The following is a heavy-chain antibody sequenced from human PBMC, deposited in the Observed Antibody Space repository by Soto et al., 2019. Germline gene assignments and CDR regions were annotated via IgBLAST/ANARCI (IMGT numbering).Heavy chain of an antibody. Sequence: QVQLQESGPGLVKPSQTLSLTCTVSGGSISSGGYYWSWIRQHPGKGLEWIGYIYHSGTTYYNPSLKRRVTISVDTSKNQFSLKLTSVPAADPAVYYCARVRGHQLLGWFDPWGQGTLVTVSS. J-gene: IGHJ5*02. CDR2: IYHSGTT. V-gene: IGHV4-31*03. CDR3: ARVRGHQLLGWFDP. CDR1: GGSISSGGYY. D-gene: IGHD2-2*01.